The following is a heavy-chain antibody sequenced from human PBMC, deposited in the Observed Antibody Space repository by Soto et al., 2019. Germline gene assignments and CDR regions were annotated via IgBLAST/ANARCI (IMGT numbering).Heavy chain of an antibody. CDR2: IWYDGSNK. CDR3: ARGGEWLQSRTHFDY. CDR1: GFTFSSYG. V-gene: IGHV3-33*01. J-gene: IGHJ4*02. Sequence: LRLSCAASGFTFSSYGMHWVRQAPGKGLEWVAVIWYDGSNKYYADSVKGRFTISRDNSKNTLYLQMNSLRAEDTAVYYCARGGEWLQSRTHFDYWGQGTLVTVSS. D-gene: IGHD5-12*01.